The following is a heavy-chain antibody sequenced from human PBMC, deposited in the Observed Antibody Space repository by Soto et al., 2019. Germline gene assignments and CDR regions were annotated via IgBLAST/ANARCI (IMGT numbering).Heavy chain of an antibody. CDR1: GYTFTSYG. Sequence: ASVKVSCKASGYTFTSYGISWVRQAPGQGLEWMGWISAYNGNTNYAQKLQGRVTMTTDTSTSTAYMELRSLRSDDTAVYYCARDVPYYYDSSGYYYVGFSDYWGQGTLVTVSS. CDR3: ARDVPYYYDSSGYYYVGFSDY. D-gene: IGHD3-22*01. V-gene: IGHV1-18*04. CDR2: ISAYNGNT. J-gene: IGHJ4*02.